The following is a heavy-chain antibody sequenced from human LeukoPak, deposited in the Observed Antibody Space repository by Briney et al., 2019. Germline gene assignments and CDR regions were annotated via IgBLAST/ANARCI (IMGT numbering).Heavy chain of an antibody. V-gene: IGHV4-39*01. CDR1: GGSISSCSYY. D-gene: IGHD3-3*01. CDR3: ARLVDFWSGSVRFDP. CDR2: IYYSGST. J-gene: IGHJ5*02. Sequence: PSETLSLTCTVSGGSISSCSYYWGWIRQPPGKGLEWIGSIYYSGSTYYNPSLKSRVTISVDTSKNQFSLKLSSVTAADTAVYYCARLVDFWSGSVRFDPWGQGTLVTVSS.